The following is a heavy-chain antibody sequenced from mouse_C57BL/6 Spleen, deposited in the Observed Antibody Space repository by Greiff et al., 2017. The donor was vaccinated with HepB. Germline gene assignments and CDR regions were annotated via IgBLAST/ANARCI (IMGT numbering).Heavy chain of an antibody. CDR3: ARYRRLLAMDY. Sequence: VQLQQSGPELVKPGASVKISCKASGYTFTDYYMNWVKQSHGKSLEWIGDINPNNGGTSYNQKFKGKATLTVDKSSSTAYMELRSLTSEDSAVYYCARYRRLLAMDYWGQGTSVTVSS. CDR1: GYTFTDYY. V-gene: IGHV1-26*01. J-gene: IGHJ4*01. CDR2: INPNNGGT. D-gene: IGHD1-1*01.